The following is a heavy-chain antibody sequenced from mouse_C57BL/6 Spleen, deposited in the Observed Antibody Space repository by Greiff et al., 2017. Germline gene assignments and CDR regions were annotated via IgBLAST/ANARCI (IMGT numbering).Heavy chain of an antibody. CDR3: ARSVVARGAMDY. Sequence: QVQLQQPGAELVRPGSSVKLSCKASGYTFTSYWMHWVKQRPIQGLEWIGNIDPSDSETNYNQKFKDKATLTVDKSSSTAYMRLSSLASEDAAVYYCARSVVARGAMDYWGQGTSVTVSS. J-gene: IGHJ4*01. CDR1: GYTFTSYW. D-gene: IGHD1-1*02. CDR2: IDPSDSET. V-gene: IGHV1-52*01.